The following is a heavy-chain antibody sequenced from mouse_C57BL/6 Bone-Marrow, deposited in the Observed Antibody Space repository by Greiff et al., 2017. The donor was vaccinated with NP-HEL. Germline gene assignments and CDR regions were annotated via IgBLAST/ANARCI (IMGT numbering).Heavy chain of an antibody. D-gene: IGHD3-1*01. CDR2: IDPNSGGT. V-gene: IGHV1-72*01. CDR3: ARSGPGVFFYAMDY. J-gene: IGHJ4*01. CDR1: GYTFTSYW. Sequence: QVQLQQPGAELVKPGASVKLSCKASGYTFTSYWMHWVKQRPGRGLEWIGRIDPNSGGTKYNEQFKSKATLNVDKPTSTAYMQLSSLTSEDSAVYYCARSGPGVFFYAMDYWGQGTSVTVSS.